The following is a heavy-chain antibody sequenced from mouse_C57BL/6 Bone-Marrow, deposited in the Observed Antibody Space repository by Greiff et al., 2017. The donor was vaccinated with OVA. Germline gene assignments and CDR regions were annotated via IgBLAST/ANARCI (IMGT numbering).Heavy chain of an antibody. CDR3: ARWLPWYFDV. CDR2: IDPSDSYT. Sequence: LQQPGAELVMPGASVKLSCKASGYTFTSYWMHWVKQRPGQGLEWIGEIDPSDSYTNYNQKFKGKSTLTVDKSPSTAYMQLSSLTSEDSAVYYCARWLPWYFDVWGTGTTVTVSS. J-gene: IGHJ1*03. CDR1: GYTFTSYW. D-gene: IGHD2-2*01. V-gene: IGHV1-69*01.